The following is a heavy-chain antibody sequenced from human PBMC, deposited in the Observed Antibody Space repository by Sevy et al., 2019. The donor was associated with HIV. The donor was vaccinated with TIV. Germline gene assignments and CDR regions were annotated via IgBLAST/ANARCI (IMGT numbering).Heavy chain of an antibody. CDR1: GFTFGDYC. D-gene: IGHD1-1*01. CDR2: LKSKAYGGTV. CDR3: TRWKGAHSIFDY. Sequence: GGSLRLSCTASGFTFGDYCMSWVRQAPGKGLEWVAFLKSKAYGGTVDHAASLTGRFTMSRDDSKSIAYLQMNDLNTVDTGVYYCTRWKGAHSIFDYWGQGALVTVSS. V-gene: IGHV3-49*04. J-gene: IGHJ4*02.